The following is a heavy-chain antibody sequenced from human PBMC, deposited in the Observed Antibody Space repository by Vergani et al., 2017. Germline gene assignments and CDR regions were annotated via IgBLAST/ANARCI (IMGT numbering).Heavy chain of an antibody. CDR2: IIPIFGTD. J-gene: IGHJ6*02. CDR3: AGDCRDEINYYYYYGMDV. CDR1: GGTFSSYA. Sequence: QVQLVQSGAEVKKPGSSVKVSCKASGGTFSSYAISWVRQAPGQGLEWMGRIIPIFGTDNYAKKVQGRVTSTADASTSTAYRELSSLRSEDTAVYYCAGDCRDEINYYYYYGMDVWGQGTTVTVSS. V-gene: IGHV1-69*18. D-gene: IGHD2-15*01.